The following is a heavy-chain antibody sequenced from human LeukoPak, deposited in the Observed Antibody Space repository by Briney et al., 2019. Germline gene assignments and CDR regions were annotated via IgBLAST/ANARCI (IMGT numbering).Heavy chain of an antibody. Sequence: ASVKVSCKTSGYSFTGYYIHWVRQAPGQGLEWMGRINPNSGGPNYGQKFQGTVTMTRDTSISTAYLELSNLRSDDTAAYYCVGGSGFVFNFASWGRGPRVTVSS. CDR3: VGGSGFVFNFAS. D-gene: IGHD3-9*01. CDR1: GYSFTGYY. V-gene: IGHV1-2*06. J-gene: IGHJ4*02. CDR2: INPNSGGP.